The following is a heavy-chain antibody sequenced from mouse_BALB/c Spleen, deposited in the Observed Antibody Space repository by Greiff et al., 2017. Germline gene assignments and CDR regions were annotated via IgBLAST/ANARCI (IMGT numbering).Heavy chain of an antibody. J-gene: IGHJ2*01. V-gene: IGHV5-6*02. CDR3: ARRGTTADFDY. Sequence: EVKLVESGGDLVKPGGSLKLSCAASGFTFSSYGMSWVRQTPDKRLEWVATISSGGSYTYYPDSVKGRFTISRDNAKNTLYLQMSSLKSEDTAMYYCARRGTTADFDYWGQGTTLTVSS. CDR2: ISSGGSYT. CDR1: GFTFSSYG. D-gene: IGHD1-2*01.